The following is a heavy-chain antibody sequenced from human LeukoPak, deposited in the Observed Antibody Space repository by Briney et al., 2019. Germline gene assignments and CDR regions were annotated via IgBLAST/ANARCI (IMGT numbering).Heavy chain of an antibody. V-gene: IGHV3-74*01. J-gene: IGHJ4*02. D-gene: IGHD2-15*01. Sequence: PGGSLRLSCAASGFTFSSHWMHWVRQAPGKGLVWVSRITPDGSSTSYADSVKGRFTISRDNAKNTLYLQMNSLRAEDTAVYYCARGRYCSGGSCYSDLYYFDYWGQGTLVTVSS. CDR1: GFTFSSHW. CDR3: ARGRYCSGGSCYSDLYYFDY. CDR2: ITPDGSST.